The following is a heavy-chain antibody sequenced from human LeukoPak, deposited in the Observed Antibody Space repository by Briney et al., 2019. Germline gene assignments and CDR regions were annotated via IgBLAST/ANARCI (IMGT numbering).Heavy chain of an antibody. V-gene: IGHV1-2*07. CDR3: ASIVRGVIINN. CDR2: INPKNGGA. Sequence: ASVKVSCKASGYTFTSYYMHWVRQAPGQGLEWMGWINPKNGGANYAPRFRGRVTMTRDRSTSTVYMELTRLTSDDTAVYYCASIVRGVIINNWGQGTLVTVSS. J-gene: IGHJ4*02. D-gene: IGHD3-10*01. CDR1: GYTFTSYY.